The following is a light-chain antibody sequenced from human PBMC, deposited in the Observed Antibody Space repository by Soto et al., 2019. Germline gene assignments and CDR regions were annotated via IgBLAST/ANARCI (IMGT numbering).Light chain of an antibody. J-gene: IGLJ1*01. CDR1: NTDLGVYGY. CDR3: FSKISGFVYG. V-gene: IGLV2-14*01. CDR2: DVN. Sequence: QSVLAQPASVSGSFGQSITISCSGPNTDLGVYGYVSWYQHQPGKAPKLLIYDVNNRPSGISDRFSGSKSGDTASLTISGLQAEDEADYYCFSKISGFVYGFGTGTKVTGL.